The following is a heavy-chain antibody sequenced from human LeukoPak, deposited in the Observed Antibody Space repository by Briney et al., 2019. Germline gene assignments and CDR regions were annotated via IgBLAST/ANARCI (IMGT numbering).Heavy chain of an antibody. J-gene: IGHJ4*02. D-gene: IGHD5-18*01. CDR1: GFTFSGHS. CDR2: ITSTATHT. V-gene: IGHV3-21*01. CDR3: ARAGYSYGHYYFDD. Sequence: PGGSLRLSCATSGFTFSGHSMSWVRQAPGKGLEWVSSITSTATHTYYADPVKGRFTISRDNAKNSLYLQMNSLRAEDTAVYYCARAGYSYGHYYFDDWGQGTLVTVSS.